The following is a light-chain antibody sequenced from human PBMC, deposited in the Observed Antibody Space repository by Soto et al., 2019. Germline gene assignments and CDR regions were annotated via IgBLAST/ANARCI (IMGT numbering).Light chain of an antibody. J-gene: IGLJ3*02. CDR2: DVS. V-gene: IGLV2-14*01. CDR1: SSDVGGYKY. CDR3: RSYTSSSPLV. Sequence: QSVLTQPASVSGSPGQSITISCTGTSSDVGGYKYVSWYQQHPGKAPKLMIYDVSDRPSGVSNRFSGSKSGNTAYLTISGLQGEDEADYYCRSYTSSSPLVFGGGTKLTVL.